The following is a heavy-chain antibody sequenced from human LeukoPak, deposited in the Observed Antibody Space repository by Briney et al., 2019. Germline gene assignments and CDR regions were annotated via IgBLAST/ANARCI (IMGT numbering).Heavy chain of an antibody. CDR2: SNLNSGGT. D-gene: IGHD3-3*01. CDR3: ARDAYYDYCSGDRDYYYMDV. V-gene: IGHV1-2*02. Sequence: GASVTVSCKASGYTLTGYYMHWVRQAPGQGLEWMGWSNLNSGGTNYAQKFQGRVTMTRDTSISTAYMELSSLRSDGTAVYYSARDAYYDYCSGDRDYYYMDVWGKGTTVTVSS. J-gene: IGHJ6*03. CDR1: GYTLTGYY.